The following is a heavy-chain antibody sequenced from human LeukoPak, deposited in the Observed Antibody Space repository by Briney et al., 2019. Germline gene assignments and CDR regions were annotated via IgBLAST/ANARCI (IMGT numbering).Heavy chain of an antibody. J-gene: IGHJ4*02. CDR1: GFTFSGYS. Sequence: PGGSLRLSCAASGFTFSGYSMNWVRQAPGKGLEWVSYISSSNNTIYYADSVKGRFTISRDNAKNSLYLQLNSLRAEDTAVYYCARYSGSYYMGDYWGQGTLVTVSS. D-gene: IGHD3-10*01. V-gene: IGHV3-48*01. CDR2: ISSSNNTI. CDR3: ARYSGSYYMGDY.